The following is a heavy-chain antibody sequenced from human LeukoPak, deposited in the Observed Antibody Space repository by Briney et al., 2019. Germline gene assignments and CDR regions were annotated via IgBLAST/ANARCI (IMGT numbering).Heavy chain of an antibody. CDR1: GFTFSTYA. CDR2: ISGGGGST. CDR3: AKGTIAAAGTGED. V-gene: IGHV3-23*01. J-gene: IGHJ4*02. Sequence: GGSLRLSCAASGFTFSTYAMSWVRQAPGKGLEWVSGISGGGGSTYYADSVEGRFTISRDKSKNTLYLQMNSLRGEDTAVYYCAKGTIAAAGTGEDWGQGTLVTVSS. D-gene: IGHD6-13*01.